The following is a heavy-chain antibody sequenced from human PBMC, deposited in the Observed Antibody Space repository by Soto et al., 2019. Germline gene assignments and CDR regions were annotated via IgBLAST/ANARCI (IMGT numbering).Heavy chain of an antibody. CDR3: ARLVGNSWLDY. J-gene: IGHJ4*02. V-gene: IGHV4-61*08. D-gene: IGHD6-13*01. CDR2: IYYSGST. CDR1: GGYISSGGYS. Sequence: PSETLSVTCAVSGGYISSGGYSWSWIRQPPGKGLEWIGYIYYSGSTNYNPSLKSRMTINPDTSKNQFSLQLNSVTPEDTAVYYCARLVGNSWLDYWGQGTLVTVSS.